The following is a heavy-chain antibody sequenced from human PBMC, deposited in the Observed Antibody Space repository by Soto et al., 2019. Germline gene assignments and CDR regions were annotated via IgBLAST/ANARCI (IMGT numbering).Heavy chain of an antibody. CDR2: IYYSGST. V-gene: IGHV4-59*08. J-gene: IGHJ4*02. D-gene: IGHD1-26*01. CDR1: GGTISSWY. CDR3: ARRYGSAFDY. Sequence: PSETLSLTCTVSGGTISSWYWSWIRQPPGKGLEWIGYIYYSGSTNCNPSLKSRVTISVDTSKNQFSLKLSSVTAADTAVYYCARRYGSAFDYWGQRTLVRVSS.